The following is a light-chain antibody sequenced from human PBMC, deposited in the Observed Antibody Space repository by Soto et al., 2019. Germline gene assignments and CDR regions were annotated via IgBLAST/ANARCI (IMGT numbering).Light chain of an antibody. Sequence: ILLRPSPGTLSLSPGARATLSCRASQSVSNNYLAWYQQKPGHAPSLLIYGASNRATGIPDRLSGSGSGTVFTLTISRLDPEDFPVYYCQLYVSSGTFGQGTKVDIK. V-gene: IGKV3-20*01. CDR1: QSVSNNY. J-gene: IGKJ1*01. CDR3: QLYVSSGT. CDR2: GAS.